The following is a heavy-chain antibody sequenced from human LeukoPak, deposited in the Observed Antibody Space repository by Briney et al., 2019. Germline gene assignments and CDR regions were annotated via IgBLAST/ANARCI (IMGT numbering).Heavy chain of an antibody. CDR1: GFTFDDYA. D-gene: IGHD3-10*01. V-gene: IGHV3-9*01. CDR2: ITWNSGRI. CDR3: ARGPTPSFYYGSGSYYSLDY. J-gene: IGHJ4*02. Sequence: GGSLRLSCAASGFTFDDYAMHWVRQAPGKGLEWVSGITWNSGRIGYADSVRGRFTISRDNAKNSLCLQMNSLRAEDTAVYYCARGPTPSFYYGSGSYYSLDYWGQGTLVTVSS.